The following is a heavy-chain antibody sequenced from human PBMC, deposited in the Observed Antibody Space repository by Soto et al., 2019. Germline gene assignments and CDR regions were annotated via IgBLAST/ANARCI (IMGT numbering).Heavy chain of an antibody. Sequence: EVPLVESGGGLVKPGGSLRLSCAASGFTLSNSCMNWVRQAPGKGLEWIGRIKSKVDGGTVEFAAPVKVTFTISRDDSKNTLYRQMNSMKVEDTAVYFCTRDLALRHNKYYCEMDVWGRGTTVTVSS. D-gene: IGHD1-1*01. CDR2: IKSKVDGGTV. J-gene: IGHJ6*02. CDR3: TRDLALRHNKYYCEMDV. CDR1: GFTLSNSC. V-gene: IGHV3-15*01.